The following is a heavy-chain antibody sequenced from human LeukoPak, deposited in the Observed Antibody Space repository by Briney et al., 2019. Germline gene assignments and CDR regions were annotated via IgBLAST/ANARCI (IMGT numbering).Heavy chain of an antibody. CDR3: ARALCINGICEWFDP. CDR1: GASISSGIYF. Sequence: SETLSLTCTVSGASISSGIYFWSWIRQPAGKGLEWIGRVQTSGGTNYNPSLERRVTISIDTSKNQFSLTLRSVTAADTAVYYCARALCINGICEWFDPWGQGTLVTVSS. CDR2: VQTSGGT. D-gene: IGHD2-8*01. V-gene: IGHV4-61*02. J-gene: IGHJ5*02.